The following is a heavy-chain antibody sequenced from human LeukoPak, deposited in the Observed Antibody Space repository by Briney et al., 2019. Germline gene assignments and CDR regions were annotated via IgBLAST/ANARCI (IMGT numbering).Heavy chain of an antibody. CDR2: INHSGST. CDR1: GGSFSGYY. V-gene: IGHV4-34*01. D-gene: IGHD2-8*01. J-gene: IGHJ4*02. CDR3: ARGVGIVLMVYAIRVDY. Sequence: SETLSLTCAVYGGSFSGYYWSWIRQPPGKGLGWIGEINHSGSTNYNPSLKSRVTISVDTSKNQFSLKLSSVTAADTAVYYCARGVGIVLMVYAIRVDYWGQGTLVTVSS.